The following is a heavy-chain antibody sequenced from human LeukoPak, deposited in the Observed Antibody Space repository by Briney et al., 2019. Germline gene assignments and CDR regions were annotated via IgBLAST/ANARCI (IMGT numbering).Heavy chain of an antibody. D-gene: IGHD3-22*01. CDR3: ARGLHSSGYYHPAG. CDR1: GYTFTSYA. J-gene: IGHJ3*01. V-gene: IGHV1-18*01. Sequence: VASVKVSCKASGYTFTSYAMHWVRQAPGQRLEWMGWISAYNGNTNYAQKLQGRVTMTTDTSTSTAYMELRSLRSDDTAVYYCARGLHSSGYYHPAGWGQGTMVTVSS. CDR2: ISAYNGNT.